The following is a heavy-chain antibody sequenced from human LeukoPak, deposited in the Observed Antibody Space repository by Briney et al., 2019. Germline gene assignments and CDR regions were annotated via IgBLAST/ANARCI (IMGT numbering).Heavy chain of an antibody. V-gene: IGHV3-48*01. Sequence: GGSLRLSCAASGFTFSSYSMNWVRQAPGKGLEWVSYISSSSSTIYYADSVKGRFTISRDNAKSSLYLQMNSLRAEDTAVYYCARESPSGSYFLRSDAFDIWGQGTMVTVSS. J-gene: IGHJ3*02. CDR2: ISSSSSTI. CDR3: ARESPSGSYFLRSDAFDI. CDR1: GFTFSSYS. D-gene: IGHD1-26*01.